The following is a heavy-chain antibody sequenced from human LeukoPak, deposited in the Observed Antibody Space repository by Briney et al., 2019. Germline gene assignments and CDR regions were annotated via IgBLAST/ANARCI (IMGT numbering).Heavy chain of an antibody. CDR3: ARSPYYYDSSGSYYYYYYGMDV. CDR2: IIPIFGIA. D-gene: IGHD3-22*01. CDR1: GGTFSSYA. J-gene: IGHJ6*02. Sequence: ASVKVSCKASGGTFSSYAISWVRQAPGQGLEWMGGIIPIFGIANYAQKFQGRVTITADESTSTAYMELSSLRSEDTAVYYCARSPYYYDSSGSYYYYYYGMDVWGQGTTVTVSS. V-gene: IGHV1-69*13.